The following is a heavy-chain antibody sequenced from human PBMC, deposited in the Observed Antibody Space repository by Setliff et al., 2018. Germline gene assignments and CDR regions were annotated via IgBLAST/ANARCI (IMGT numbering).Heavy chain of an antibody. Sequence: ASVKVSCKASGYTLSRHYMHWVRQAPGQGLEWMGIINPSGGSASVVQEFQDRVTMTRDTSTSTVYLEVTSLRSEDTAVYYCARAGMASLNRKGVFEYWGQGTLVTVSS. V-gene: IGHV1-46*01. D-gene: IGHD3-10*01. J-gene: IGHJ4*02. CDR1: GYTLSRHY. CDR2: INPSGGSA. CDR3: ARAGMASLNRKGVFEY.